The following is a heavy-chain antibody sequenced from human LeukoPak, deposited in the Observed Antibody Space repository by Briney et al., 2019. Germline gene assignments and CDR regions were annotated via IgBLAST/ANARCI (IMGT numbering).Heavy chain of an antibody. CDR1: GFSLSTSGVG. Sequence: SGPTLVKPTQTLTLTCTFSGFSLSTSGVGVGWIRQPPGKALEWLALIYWDDDKRYSPSLKSRLTITKDTSKNQVVLTMTNMDPVDTATYYCAHVPSYCCSTSCYTNYFDYWGQGTLVTVSS. CDR3: AHVPSYCCSTSCYTNYFDY. J-gene: IGHJ4*02. V-gene: IGHV2-5*02. D-gene: IGHD2-2*02. CDR2: IYWDDDK.